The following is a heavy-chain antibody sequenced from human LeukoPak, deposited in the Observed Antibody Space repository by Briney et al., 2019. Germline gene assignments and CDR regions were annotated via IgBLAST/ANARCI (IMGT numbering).Heavy chain of an antibody. V-gene: IGHV3-7*01. J-gene: IGHJ4*02. CDR3: AFGFGDY. CDR2: IKHDGSET. D-gene: IGHD3-3*01. Sequence: GGSLRLSCAASGFTFSSFWMSWVRQAPGKGLEWVANIKHDGSETYYVDSVKGRFTISRDNAKNSLYLQMNSLRAEDTALYSCAFGFGDYWGQGTLVTVSS. CDR1: GFTFSSFW.